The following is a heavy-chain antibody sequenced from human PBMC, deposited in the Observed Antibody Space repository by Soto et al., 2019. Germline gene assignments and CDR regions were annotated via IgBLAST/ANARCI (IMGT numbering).Heavy chain of an antibody. CDR3: ARGGVYSKSLYYYYYMDV. J-gene: IGHJ6*03. Sequence: PSETLSLTCAVSGGSISSGNWWSWVRQSPGKELEWIGEIYHSGITNYNPSLKSRVTISVDTSKNQFSLKLSSVTAADTAVYYCARGGVYSKSLYYYYYMDVWGKGTTVTVSS. CDR1: GGSISSGNW. D-gene: IGHD4-4*01. CDR2: IYHSGIT. V-gene: IGHV4-4*02.